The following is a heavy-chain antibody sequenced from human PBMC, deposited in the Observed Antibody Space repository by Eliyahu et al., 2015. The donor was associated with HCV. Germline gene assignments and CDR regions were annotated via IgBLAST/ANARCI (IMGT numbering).Heavy chain of an antibody. CDR1: SYW. D-gene: IGHD5-12*01. CDR3: ARVRAHSPYDSLDY. J-gene: IGHJ4*02. CDR2: IKEDGSEK. Sequence: SYWMHWVRQAPGKGLESVANIKEDGSEKNYVDSVKGRFSISRDNAKNSLYLQMNSLRAEDTAVYYCARVRAHSPYDSLDYWGQGTLVTVSS. V-gene: IGHV3-7*01.